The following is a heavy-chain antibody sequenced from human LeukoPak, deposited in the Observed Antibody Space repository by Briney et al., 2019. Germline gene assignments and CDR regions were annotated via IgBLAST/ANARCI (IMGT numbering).Heavy chain of an antibody. CDR3: ARDRGMVRGVIDY. CDR1: GVTFRSYG. Sequence: GGSLRLSCAASGVTFRSYGMHWVRQAPGKGLEWVAVIWYDGSNKYYADSVKGRFTISRDNSKNTLYLQMNSLRAEDTAVYYCARDRGMVRGVIDYWGQGTLVTVSS. CDR2: IWYDGSNK. V-gene: IGHV3-33*01. J-gene: IGHJ4*02. D-gene: IGHD3-10*01.